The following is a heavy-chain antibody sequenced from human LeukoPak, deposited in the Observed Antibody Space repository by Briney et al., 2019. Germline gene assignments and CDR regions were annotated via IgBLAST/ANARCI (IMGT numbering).Heavy chain of an antibody. CDR3: ARGRSGGFFDY. CDR2: IESDGSST. J-gene: IGHJ4*02. Sequence: SGGSLRLSCAASGFTLSSYWMNWVRQAPGKGLVWVSRIESDGSSTSYADSVKGRFTISRDSAKNTLYLQMNNLRAEDTAVYYCARGRSGGFFDYWGQGTLVTVSS. V-gene: IGHV3-74*01. CDR1: GFTLSSYW. D-gene: IGHD5-12*01.